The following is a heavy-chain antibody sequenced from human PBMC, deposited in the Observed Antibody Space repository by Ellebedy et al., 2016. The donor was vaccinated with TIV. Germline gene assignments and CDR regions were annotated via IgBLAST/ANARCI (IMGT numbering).Heavy chain of an antibody. D-gene: IGHD5-18*01. Sequence: PGGSLRLSCTASGFIFNNYWMSWVRQAPGKGLEWVANIKQDGSEKYYVDSVKGRFTISRDNADNSLSLQMNSLRAEDTAVYYCARGGYNYGNNYYYYYGMDVWGQGTTVTVSS. CDR3: ARGGYNYGNNYYYYYGMDV. CDR2: IKQDGSEK. V-gene: IGHV3-7*03. J-gene: IGHJ6*02. CDR1: GFIFNNYW.